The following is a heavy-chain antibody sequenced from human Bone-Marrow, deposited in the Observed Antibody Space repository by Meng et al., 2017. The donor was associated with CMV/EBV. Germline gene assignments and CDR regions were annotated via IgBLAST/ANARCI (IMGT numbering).Heavy chain of an antibody. J-gene: IGHJ6*02. CDR2: MNPNSGGT. CDR3: ARIPLGWVMDV. V-gene: IGHV1-2*02. CDR1: GYTFTGYY. Sequence: ASVKVSCKTSGYTFTGYYLHCVRQAPGQGLEWMGWMNPNSGGTRYAQRFQGRVTMTRDTSISTAYMELSRLRSDDTAVYYCARIPLGWVMDVWGQGTTVTVSS. D-gene: IGHD7-27*01.